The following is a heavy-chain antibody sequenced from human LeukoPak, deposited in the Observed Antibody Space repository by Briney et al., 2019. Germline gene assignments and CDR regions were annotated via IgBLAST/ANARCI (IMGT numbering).Heavy chain of an antibody. CDR3: ARTRGDGYKDY. Sequence: PSETLSLTCAVYGGSFSGYYWSWIRQPPGKGLGWIGEINHSGSTNYNPSLKSRVTISVDTSKNQFSLKLSSVTAADTAVYYCARTRGDGYKDYWGQGTLVTVSS. D-gene: IGHD5-24*01. V-gene: IGHV4-34*01. CDR2: INHSGST. J-gene: IGHJ4*02. CDR1: GGSFSGYY.